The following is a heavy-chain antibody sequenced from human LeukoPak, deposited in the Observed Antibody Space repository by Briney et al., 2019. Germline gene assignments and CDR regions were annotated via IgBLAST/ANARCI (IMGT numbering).Heavy chain of an antibody. J-gene: IGHJ4*02. Sequence: PGGSLGLSCGASGFTFNSYSMSWVRQAPGKGLEWVSYISSSTRRIYYTDSVKGRFTISRDSARRSLFLQMNSLRDEDTAVYYCARDIHWAFDYWGQGTLVTVSS. CDR2: ISSSTRRI. CDR1: GFTFNSYS. CDR3: ARDIHWAFDY. V-gene: IGHV3-48*02. D-gene: IGHD7-27*01.